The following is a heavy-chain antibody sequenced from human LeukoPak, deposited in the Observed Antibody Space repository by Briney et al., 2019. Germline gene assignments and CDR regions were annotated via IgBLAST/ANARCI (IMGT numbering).Heavy chain of an antibody. D-gene: IGHD5-12*01. CDR3: ARDSGYSGLFDP. CDR1: GFTFSDYY. J-gene: IGHJ5*02. Sequence: GGSLRLSCGASGFTFSDYYMSWIRQAPGKGRECVSFISSSGSTIYYADSVKGRFTISRDTAKNSLYLQISSLRAEDTAVYYCARDSGYSGLFDPWGQGTLVTVSS. V-gene: IGHV3-11*01. CDR2: ISSSGSTI.